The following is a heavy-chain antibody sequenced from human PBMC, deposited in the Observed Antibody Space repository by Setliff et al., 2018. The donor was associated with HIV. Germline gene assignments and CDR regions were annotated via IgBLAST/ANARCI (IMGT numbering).Heavy chain of an antibody. CDR3: ARGGRTVTKLRENYFDGSCQSDYYFYMDV. Sequence: LSLTCAVYGGSLSGNSWSWIRQPPGKGLEWIGEIDNIGSTNYNPSLKSRLTMSVDTSKNQSSLNLSSGSASYTAVYYCARGGRTVTKLRENYFDGSCQSDYYFYMDVWAKGTTVTVSS. D-gene: IGHD3-22*01. CDR2: IDNIGST. V-gene: IGHV4-34*01. CDR1: GGSLSGNS. J-gene: IGHJ6*03.